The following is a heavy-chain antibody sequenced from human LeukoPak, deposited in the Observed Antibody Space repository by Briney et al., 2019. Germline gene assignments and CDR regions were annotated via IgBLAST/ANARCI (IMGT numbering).Heavy chain of an antibody. CDR3: ARDPAGYSYGYYFDY. V-gene: IGHV1-46*01. D-gene: IGHD5-18*01. Sequence: GASVKVSCKASGYTFTSYYMHWVRQAPGQGLEWMGIINPSGGSTSYAQKFQGRVTMTRDMSTSTVYMELSSLRSEDTAVYYCARDPAGYSYGYYFDYWGQGTLVTVSS. CDR1: GYTFTSYY. CDR2: INPSGGST. J-gene: IGHJ4*02.